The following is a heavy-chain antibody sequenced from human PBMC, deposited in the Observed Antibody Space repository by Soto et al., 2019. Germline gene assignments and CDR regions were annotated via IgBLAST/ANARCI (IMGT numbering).Heavy chain of an antibody. CDR1: GFTFSSYA. CDR2: ISYDGSNK. D-gene: IGHD3-22*01. CDR3: ARGEVNYYDSSGYTPFDY. V-gene: IGHV3-30-3*01. Sequence: GGSLRLSCAASGFTFSSYAMHWVRQAPGQGLEWVAVISYDGSNKYYADSVKGRFTISRDDAKNSLFLQMNSLRAEDTALYYCARGEVNYYDSSGYTPFDYWGQGTLVTVSS. J-gene: IGHJ4*02.